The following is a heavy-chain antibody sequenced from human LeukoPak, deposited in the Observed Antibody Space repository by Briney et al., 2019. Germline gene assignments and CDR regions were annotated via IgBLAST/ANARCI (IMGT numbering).Heavy chain of an antibody. CDR2: IYHCGST. Sequence: LTLPCGASGFTVWSYWMNWVRHPPGKGLVWIGEIYHCGSTNYTPSLKCRVTISVHTYKQLFSLTLSSVTASYTAVYYCARHYFSTLSTLLRGVKKQNSRFDPWGQGTLVTVSS. CDR3: ARHYFSTLSTLLRGVKKQNSRFDP. CDR1: GFTVWSYW. V-gene: IGHV4-34*01. D-gene: IGHD5/OR15-5a*01. J-gene: IGHJ5*02.